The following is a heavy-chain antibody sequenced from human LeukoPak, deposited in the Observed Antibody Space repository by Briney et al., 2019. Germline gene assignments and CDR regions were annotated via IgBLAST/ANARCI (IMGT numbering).Heavy chain of an antibody. CDR3: ARGRGGRSTVTTSSGPGEYYYMDV. D-gene: IGHD4-17*01. CDR1: GGSISSYY. J-gene: IGHJ6*03. CDR2: IYYSGST. Sequence: KASETLSLTCTVSGGSISSYYWSWIRQPPGKGLEWIGYIYYSGSTNYNPSLKSRVTISVDTSKNQFSLKLSSVTAADTAVYYCARGRGGRSTVTTSSGPGEYYYMDVWGKGTTVTVSS. V-gene: IGHV4-59*01.